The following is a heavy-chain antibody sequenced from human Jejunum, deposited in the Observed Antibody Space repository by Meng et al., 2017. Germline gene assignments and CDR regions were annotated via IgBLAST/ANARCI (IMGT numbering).Heavy chain of an antibody. CDR2: ITAAGSTS. CDR3: AKQVGDQSVFEY. CDR1: GFSFSIYA. J-gene: IGHJ4*02. V-gene: IGHV3-23*04. Sequence: VQSVESGGGLVQPGGSLRLSCAASGFSFSIYAMNWVRQAPGKGLEWVSGITAAGSTSQYADSVKGRFTISRDNSKNTLFLQMNRLRAEDTALYYCAKQVGDQSVFEYWGQGTLVTVSS.